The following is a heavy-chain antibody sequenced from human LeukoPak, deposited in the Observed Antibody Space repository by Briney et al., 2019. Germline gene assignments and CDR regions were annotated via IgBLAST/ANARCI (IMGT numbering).Heavy chain of an antibody. D-gene: IGHD6-19*01. CDR3: ARDPAVAEYYFDY. J-gene: IGHJ4*02. V-gene: IGHV1-2*02. Sequence: GASVKVSCKASGYTFTCYYMHWVRQAPGQGLEWMGWINPNSGGTNDAQKFQGRVTMTRDTSISTAYMELSRLRSDDTAVYYCARDPAVAEYYFDYWGQGTLVTVSS. CDR1: GYTFTCYY. CDR2: INPNSGGT.